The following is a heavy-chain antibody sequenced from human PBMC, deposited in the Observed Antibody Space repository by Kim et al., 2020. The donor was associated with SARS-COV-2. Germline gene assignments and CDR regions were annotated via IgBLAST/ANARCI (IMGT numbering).Heavy chain of an antibody. CDR2: IYSGGSST. V-gene: IGHV3-23*03. CDR1: GFTFSSYA. D-gene: IGHD3-22*01. CDR3: AKFCSYYYDSSGYYDAADDAFDI. J-gene: IGHJ3*02. Sequence: GGSLRLSCAASGFTFSSYAMSWVRQAPGKGLEWVSVIYSGGSSTYYADSVKGRFTISRDNSKNTLYLQMNSLRAEDTAVYYCAKFCSYYYDSSGYYDAADDAFDIWGQGTMVTVSS.